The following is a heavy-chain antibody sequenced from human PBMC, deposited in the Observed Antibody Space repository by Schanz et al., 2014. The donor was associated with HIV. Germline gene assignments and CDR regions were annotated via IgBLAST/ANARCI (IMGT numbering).Heavy chain of an antibody. CDR3: ARDVPSGGFDY. V-gene: IGHV3-21*01. D-gene: IGHD3-10*01. J-gene: IGHJ4*02. Sequence: VQLVESGGGVVQPGRSLRLSCVASGLTLRSYGMHWVRQAPGKGLEWVSSISSSSSFIYYADSVKGRFTIARDNTKNSLFLQMNSLRAEDTAVYYCARDVPSGGFDYWGQGTLVTVSS. CDR1: GLTLRSYG. CDR2: ISSSSSFI.